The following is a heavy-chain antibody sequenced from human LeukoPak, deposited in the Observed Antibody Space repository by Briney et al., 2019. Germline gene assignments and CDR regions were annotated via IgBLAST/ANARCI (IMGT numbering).Heavy chain of an antibody. CDR1: GFTFSSYE. Sequence: PGGSLRLSCSASGFTFSSYEMDWVRQAPGKGLEWVSSISSSSSYIYYADSVKGRFTISRDNAKNSLYLQMNSLRAEDTAVYYCASKRLRGSSLDYWGQGTLVTVSS. CDR3: ASKRLRGSSLDY. CDR2: ISSSSSYI. V-gene: IGHV3-21*01. J-gene: IGHJ4*02. D-gene: IGHD1-26*01.